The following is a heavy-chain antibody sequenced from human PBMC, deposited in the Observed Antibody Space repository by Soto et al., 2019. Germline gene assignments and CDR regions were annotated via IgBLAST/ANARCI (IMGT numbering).Heavy chain of an antibody. D-gene: IGHD3-3*01. CDR1: GGTFSSYA. CDR2: IIPIFGTA. V-gene: IGHV1-69*13. Sequence: SVKVSCKASGGTFSSYAISWVRQAPGQGLEWMGGIIPIFGTANYAQKFQGRVTITADESTSTAYMELSSLRSEDTAVYYCARDYDFWSGYYTDNWFEPWGQGTLVTVSS. J-gene: IGHJ5*02. CDR3: ARDYDFWSGYYTDNWFEP.